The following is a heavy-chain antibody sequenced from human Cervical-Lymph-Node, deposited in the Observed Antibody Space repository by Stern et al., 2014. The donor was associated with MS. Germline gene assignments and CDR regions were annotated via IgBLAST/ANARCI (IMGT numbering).Heavy chain of an antibody. CDR1: GASFRDNY. V-gene: IGHV4-34*01. CDR3: ARERKVERSARLLVSFDV. D-gene: IGHD1-1*01. CDR2: INSSGAT. J-gene: IGHJ3*01. Sequence: VQLQQWGAGLLRPSETLSLTCAVHGASFRDNYWSWIRQTPGKGLARIGEINSSGATHYNPPLMSRAHLSVDPSRTQFSLKLSSLTAADTAMYYCARERKVERSARLLVSFDVWGQGTLVTVSS.